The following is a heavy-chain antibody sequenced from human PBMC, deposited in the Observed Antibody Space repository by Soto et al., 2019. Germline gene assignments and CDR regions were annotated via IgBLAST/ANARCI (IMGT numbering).Heavy chain of an antibody. D-gene: IGHD3-10*01. V-gene: IGHV3-48*01. CDR2: ISSSSSTI. CDR3: ARAGAPDEARSREDNWFDP. Sequence: PGGSLRLSCAASGFTFSSYSMNWVRQAPGKGLEWVSYISSSSSTIYYADSVKGRFTISRDNAKNSLYLQMNSLRAEDTAVYYCARAGAPDEARSREDNWFDPWGQGTLVTVSS. J-gene: IGHJ5*02. CDR1: GFTFSSYS.